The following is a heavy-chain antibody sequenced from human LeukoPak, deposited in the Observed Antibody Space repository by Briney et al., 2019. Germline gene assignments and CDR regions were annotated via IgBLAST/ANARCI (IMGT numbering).Heavy chain of an antibody. CDR1: GFTFSSYS. D-gene: IGHD2-2*01. CDR2: ISSSSYI. J-gene: IGHJ4*02. V-gene: IGHV3-21*04. Sequence: GGSLRLSCAASGFTFSSYSMNWVRQAPGKGLEWVSSISSSSYIYYADSVKGRFTISRDNAKNSLYLQMNSLSAADTAVYYCAKERCSSTICSDDYWGQGTLVTVSS. CDR3: AKERCSSTICSDDY.